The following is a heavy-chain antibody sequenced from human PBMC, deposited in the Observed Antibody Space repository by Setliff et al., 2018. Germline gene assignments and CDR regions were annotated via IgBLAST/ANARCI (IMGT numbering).Heavy chain of an antibody. D-gene: IGHD3-10*01. Sequence: GESLKISCAASGFVFGTYGMHWVRQAPGKGLDWVASVRFDGNKKYFGDSVKGRFSISRDNSKNTVYLQMNSLKIEDTAVYFCAKEQEITLVPGIIPDAFDLWGQGTMVTVSS. CDR3: AKEQEITLVPGIIPDAFDL. V-gene: IGHV3-30*02. CDR1: GFVFGTYG. CDR2: VRFDGNKK. J-gene: IGHJ3*01.